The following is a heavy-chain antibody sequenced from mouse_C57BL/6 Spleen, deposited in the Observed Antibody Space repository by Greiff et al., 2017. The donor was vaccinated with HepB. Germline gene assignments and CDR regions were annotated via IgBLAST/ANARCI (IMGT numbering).Heavy chain of an antibody. Sequence: VQGVESGPGLVQPSQSLSITCTVSGFSLTSYGVHWVRQSPGKGLEWLGVIWSGGSTDYNAAFISRLSISKDNSKSQVFFKINSLQADDTAIYYCARNPNYYGSSYAMDYWGQGTSVTVSS. J-gene: IGHJ4*01. D-gene: IGHD1-1*01. V-gene: IGHV2-2*01. CDR3: ARNPNYYGSSYAMDY. CDR1: GFSLTSYG. CDR2: IWSGGST.